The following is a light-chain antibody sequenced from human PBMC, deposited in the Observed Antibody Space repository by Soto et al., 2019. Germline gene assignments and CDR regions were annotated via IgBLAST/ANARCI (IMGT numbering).Light chain of an antibody. Sequence: IQITQSPPSLSASVVDRVTITCRASTSIRSWLAWYQQKPGKAPSLLTYDVSSLQSGVPSRFSGSVSGTEYTLTTSSLQPDEFAPVGGQPYKNYSAPRFGEGAKV. CDR2: DVS. CDR3: QPYKNYSAPR. CDR1: TSIRSW. J-gene: IGKJ1*01. V-gene: IGKV1-5*01.